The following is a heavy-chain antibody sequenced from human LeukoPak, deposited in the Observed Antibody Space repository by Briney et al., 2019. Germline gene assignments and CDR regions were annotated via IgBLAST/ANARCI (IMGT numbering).Heavy chain of an antibody. D-gene: IGHD4/OR15-4a*01. CDR2: INPNSGGT. CDR1: GYTFTSYY. J-gene: IGHJ4*02. CDR3: ARDEGANYYVY. Sequence: ASVKVSCKASGYTFTSYYMHWVRQAPGQGLEWMGWINPNSGGTNYAQKFQGRVTMTRDTSISTAYMELSGLRSDDTAVYYCARDEGANYYVYWGRGTLVTVSS. V-gene: IGHV1-2*02.